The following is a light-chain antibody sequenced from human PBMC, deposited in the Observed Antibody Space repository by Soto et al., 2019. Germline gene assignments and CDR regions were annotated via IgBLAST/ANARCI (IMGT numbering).Light chain of an antibody. Sequence: DIPMTQSPSSLSASVGDRVIITCRASQSISSYLNWYQQKPGKAPKLLIYAASSLQSGVPSRFSGSGSGADFTLTISRLQPEDFATYYCQQSYTTPLTFGGGTKVDIK. J-gene: IGKJ4*01. V-gene: IGKV1-39*01. CDR2: AAS. CDR3: QQSYTTPLT. CDR1: QSISSY.